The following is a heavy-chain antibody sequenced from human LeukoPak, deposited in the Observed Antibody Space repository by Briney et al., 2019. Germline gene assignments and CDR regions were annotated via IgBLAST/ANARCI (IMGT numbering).Heavy chain of an antibody. V-gene: IGHV4-39*01. CDR2: IYYSGST. CDR1: GGSISSSSYY. Sequence: SETLSLTCTVSGGSISSSSYYWGWIRQPPGKGLEWIGSIYYSGSTYYNPSLKSRVTISVDTSKTQFSLKLSSVTAADTAVYYCARHIIVVVHPSGFDPWGQGTLVTVSS. J-gene: IGHJ5*02. CDR3: ARHIIVVVHPSGFDP. D-gene: IGHD3-22*01.